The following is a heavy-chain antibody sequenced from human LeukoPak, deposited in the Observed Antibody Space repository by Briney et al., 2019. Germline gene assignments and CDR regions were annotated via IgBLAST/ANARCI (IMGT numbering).Heavy chain of an antibody. J-gene: IGHJ5*02. D-gene: IGHD2-8*02. Sequence: GGSLRLSCAASGFTFSNNWMSWIRQAPGKGLECVANIKKDGSEKYYINSVKGRFTISRDNAKNSLYLQMNSLRAEDTALYYCVKDAGTAWGQGTLVTVSS. CDR3: VKDAGTA. V-gene: IGHV3-7*03. CDR2: IKKDGSEK. CDR1: GFTFSNNW.